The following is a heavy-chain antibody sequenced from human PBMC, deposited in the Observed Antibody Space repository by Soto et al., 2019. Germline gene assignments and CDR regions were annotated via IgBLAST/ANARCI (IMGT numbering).Heavy chain of an antibody. D-gene: IGHD2-15*01. CDR3: ARAGQKLCSGGSCYSGQRWFDP. V-gene: IGHV1-69*01. CDR1: GGTFSSYA. J-gene: IGHJ5*02. Sequence: QVQLVQSGAEVKKPGSSVKVSCKASGGTFSSYAISWVRQAPGQGLEWMGGIIPIFGTANYAQKFQGRVTITADESTSTAYMELSSLRSEDTAVYYCARAGQKLCSGGSCYSGQRWFDPWGQGTLVTVSS. CDR2: IIPIFGTA.